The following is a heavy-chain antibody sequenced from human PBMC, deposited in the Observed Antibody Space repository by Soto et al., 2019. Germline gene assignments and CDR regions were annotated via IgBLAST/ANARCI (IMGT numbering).Heavy chain of an antibody. CDR2: MNPNSGNT. V-gene: IGHV1-8*01. CDR1: GYTFTSYD. Sequence: ASVKVSCKASGYTFTSYDINWVRQATGQGLEWMGWMNPNSGNTGYAQKFQGRVTMTRNTSISTAYMELSSLRSEDTAVYYCARGIRSSYRSGYYYYYYMDVWGKGTTVTVSS. CDR3: ARGIRSSYRSGYYYYYYMDV. D-gene: IGHD6-6*01. J-gene: IGHJ6*03.